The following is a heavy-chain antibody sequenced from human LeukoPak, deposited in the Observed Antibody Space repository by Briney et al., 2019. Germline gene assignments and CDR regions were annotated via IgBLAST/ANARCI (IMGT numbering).Heavy chain of an antibody. J-gene: IGHJ6*03. V-gene: IGHV4-59*01. CDR3: ARGVNLYYYYYYMDV. CDR2: IYYSGST. Sequence: SETLSLTCTVSGGSISSYYWSWIRQPPGKGLEWIGYIYYSGSTNYNPSLKGRVTISVDTSKNQFSLKLSSVTAADTAVYYCARGVNLYYYYYYMDVWGKGTTVTVSS. D-gene: IGHD1-14*01. CDR1: GGSISSYY.